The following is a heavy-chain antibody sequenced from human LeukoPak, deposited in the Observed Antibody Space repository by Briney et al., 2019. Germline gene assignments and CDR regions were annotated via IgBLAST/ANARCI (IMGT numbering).Heavy chain of an antibody. Sequence: NLGGSLKISCKGSGYSFTGYWIGWVPQMPGKGLEWIGVIYPGDSDTRHSPSFQGQVTISADKSISTAYLQWSSLKASDTAMYYCARLDSSGYYYYGMDVWGQGTTVTVSS. CDR2: IYPGDSDT. D-gene: IGHD3-22*01. CDR1: GYSFTGYW. V-gene: IGHV5-51*01. J-gene: IGHJ6*02. CDR3: ARLDSSGYYYYGMDV.